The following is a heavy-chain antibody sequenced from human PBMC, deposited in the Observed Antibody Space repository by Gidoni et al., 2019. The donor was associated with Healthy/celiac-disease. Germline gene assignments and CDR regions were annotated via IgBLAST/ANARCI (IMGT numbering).Heavy chain of an antibody. D-gene: IGHD3-10*01. CDR2: ISSSSSYI. Sequence: EVQLFESGGGLVKPGGSLRLSCAASGFTFSSYSMHWVRQVPGKGLEWVSAISSSSSYIYYADALKGRFTISRDNAKNSLYLQMNSLRAEDTAVYYCARDQPLAQNYYYGSGSYYNVYAFDIWGQGTMVTVSS. CDR3: ARDQPLAQNYYYGSGSYYNVYAFDI. V-gene: IGHV3-21*01. CDR1: GFTFSSYS. J-gene: IGHJ3*02.